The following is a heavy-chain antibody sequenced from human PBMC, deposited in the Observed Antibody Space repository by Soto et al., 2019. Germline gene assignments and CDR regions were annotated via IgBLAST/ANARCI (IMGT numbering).Heavy chain of an antibody. CDR3: ASDMAVAGRLYNWFDP. D-gene: IGHD6-19*01. V-gene: IGHV4-59*01. CDR1: GGSISPYY. Sequence: SETLSLTCTLSGGSISPYYWSWIRQPPGKGLEWIRHIYHSGGTNYNPSLKSRVTISLDTSKNQLSLRLKSVTPADTDVYYCASDMAVAGRLYNWFDPWGHGILVTV. J-gene: IGHJ5*02. CDR2: IYHSGGT.